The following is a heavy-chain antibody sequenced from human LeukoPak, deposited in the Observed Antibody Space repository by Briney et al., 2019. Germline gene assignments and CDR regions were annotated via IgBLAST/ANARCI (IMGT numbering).Heavy chain of an antibody. J-gene: IGHJ4*02. CDR2: IYYSGST. Sequence: SETLSLTCTVSGGSISSYYWSWIRQPPGKGLEWIGYIYYSGSTNYNPSLKSRVTISVDTSKNQFSLKLSSVTAADTAVYYCARGTLAAAGLDWGQGTLVTVSS. CDR3: ARGTLAAAGLD. V-gene: IGHV4-59*01. CDR1: GGSISSYY. D-gene: IGHD6-13*01.